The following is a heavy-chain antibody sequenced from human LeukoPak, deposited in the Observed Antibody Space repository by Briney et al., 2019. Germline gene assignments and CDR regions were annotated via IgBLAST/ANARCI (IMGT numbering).Heavy chain of an antibody. CDR1: GFTFSSYS. Sequence: GGSLRLSCAASGFTFSSYSMNWVRQAPGRGLEWVSSISSSSSYIYYADSVKGRFTISRDNAKNSLYLQMNSLRAEDTAVYYCARDQYNSSSGFDYWGQGTLVTVSS. D-gene: IGHD6-6*01. V-gene: IGHV3-21*01. CDR2: ISSSSSYI. J-gene: IGHJ4*02. CDR3: ARDQYNSSSGFDY.